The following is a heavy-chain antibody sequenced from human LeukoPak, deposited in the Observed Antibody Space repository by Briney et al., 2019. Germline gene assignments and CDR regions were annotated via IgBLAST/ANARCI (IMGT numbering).Heavy chain of an antibody. CDR2: IKSKTDGGTT. CDR1: GFTFSNAW. D-gene: IGHD5-18*01. V-gene: IGHV3-15*01. CDR3: TTDAGGYSYGYGSYYYYGMDV. Sequence: GGSLRLSCAASGFTFSNAWMSWVRQAPGKGLEWVGRIKSKTDGGTTDYAAPVKGRFTISRDDSKNTLYLQMNSLKTEDTAVHYCTTDAGGYSYGYGSYYYYGMDVWGQGTTVTVSS. J-gene: IGHJ6*02.